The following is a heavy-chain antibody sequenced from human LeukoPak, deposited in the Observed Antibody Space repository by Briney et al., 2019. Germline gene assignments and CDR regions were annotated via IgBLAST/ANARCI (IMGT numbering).Heavy chain of an antibody. CDR1: GFTFGDDY. D-gene: IGHD1-26*01. CDR3: VVGGGIY. J-gene: IGHJ4*02. V-gene: IGHV3-74*03. Sequence: PGGSLRLSCTASGFTFGDDYMSWFRQAPGKGLVWVSRISSDGTNTLYADSVKGRFTISRDNARNTLHLQMNSLRADDTAVYYCVVGGGIYWGQGTLVTVS. CDR2: ISSDGTNT.